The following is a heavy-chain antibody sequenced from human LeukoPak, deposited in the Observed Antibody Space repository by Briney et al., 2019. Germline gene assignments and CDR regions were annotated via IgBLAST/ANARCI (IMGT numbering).Heavy chain of an antibody. J-gene: IGHJ6*03. CDR1: GFTFSSYS. Sequence: GGSLRLSCAASGFTFSSYSMHWVRQAPGKGLEWVSSISNSSSYKYYADSVKGRFTISRDNAKNTLYLQMNSLRAEDTPVYYWSRELFSGGYYMVVWGEGTTVTVSS. D-gene: IGHD3-10*01. CDR3: SRELFSGGYYMVV. CDR2: ISNSSSYK. V-gene: IGHV3-21*01.